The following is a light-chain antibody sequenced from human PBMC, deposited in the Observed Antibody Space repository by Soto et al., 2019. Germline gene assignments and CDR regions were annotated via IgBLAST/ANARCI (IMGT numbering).Light chain of an antibody. Sequence: IVLTHSACTLSLSAGESANPSWRASQSVGSIYLAWYQQKRGQAPRLLFFGASIRATGLPDRFSGGGSGTDFTLTISRLETEDFAVYYCQQYGSSPGTFGQGTKVDIK. CDR1: QSVGSIY. V-gene: IGKV3-20*01. J-gene: IGKJ1*01. CDR2: GAS. CDR3: QQYGSSPGT.